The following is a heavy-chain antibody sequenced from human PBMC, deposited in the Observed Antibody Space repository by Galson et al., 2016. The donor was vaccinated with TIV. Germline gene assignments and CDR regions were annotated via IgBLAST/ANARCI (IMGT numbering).Heavy chain of an antibody. D-gene: IGHD3-22*01. CDR1: GYRFIAYY. J-gene: IGHJ4*02. CDR3: ARDDSSGYVF. Sequence: SVKVSCKASGYRFIAYYMHWVRKAPGKGLEWMGWINPYSGGTFYAQKFQGRVTMTRDKSIRTAYMELSRLRSDDTAVYYCARDDSSGYVFWGQGTLVTVSS. V-gene: IGHV1-2*02. CDR2: INPYSGGT.